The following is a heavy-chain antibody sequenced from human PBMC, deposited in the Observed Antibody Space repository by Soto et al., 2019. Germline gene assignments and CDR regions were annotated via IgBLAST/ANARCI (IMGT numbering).Heavy chain of an antibody. Sequence: WGSLRLSCAASGFTFGIHSMNWIRQAPGKGLEWVSCSGSTAATYYADSVKGRFTISRDNVENLLYLQMDRLRAEDTAIYYCVRDVAWAFDFWGQGVLVTVSS. J-gene: IGHJ4*02. D-gene: IGHD1-26*01. CDR1: GFTFGIHS. CDR2: SGSTAAT. V-gene: IGHV3-48*01. CDR3: VRDVAWAFDF.